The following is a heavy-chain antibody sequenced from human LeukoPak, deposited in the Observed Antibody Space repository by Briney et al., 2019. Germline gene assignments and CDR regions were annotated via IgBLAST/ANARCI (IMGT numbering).Heavy chain of an antibody. Sequence: ASVNVSCKASGYTFTGYCMHWVRQAPGHGLEWMGWINPNSGGTNYAQKFQGRVALTRDTSISTAYMELSRLTSDDTAVYYCARGAARDSSGWYDYWGQGTLVTVSS. D-gene: IGHD6-19*01. CDR1: GYTFTGYC. CDR2: INPNSGGT. J-gene: IGHJ4*02. V-gene: IGHV1-2*02. CDR3: ARGAARDSSGWYDY.